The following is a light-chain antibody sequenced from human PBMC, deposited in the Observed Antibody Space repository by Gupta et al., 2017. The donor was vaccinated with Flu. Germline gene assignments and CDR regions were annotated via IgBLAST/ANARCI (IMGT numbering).Light chain of an antibody. CDR3: KQYNSYRRT. Sequence: DIQMTQSPSTLSASVGDRVTITCRASQSISSWLAWYQQKPGKAPKLLIYKASSLESGVPSRFSGSGSGTEFTLTISSLQPDDFATYYCKQYNSYRRTFGGGTKVEIK. J-gene: IGKJ4*01. CDR2: KAS. V-gene: IGKV1-5*03. CDR1: QSISSW.